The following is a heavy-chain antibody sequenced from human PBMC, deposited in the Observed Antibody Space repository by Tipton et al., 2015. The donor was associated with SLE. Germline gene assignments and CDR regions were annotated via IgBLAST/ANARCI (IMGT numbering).Heavy chain of an antibody. J-gene: IGHJ4*02. CDR2: IYSGGST. V-gene: IGHV3-23*03. D-gene: IGHD6-19*01. CDR3: AIAVAGTLFFDY. CDR1: GFTFSSYA. Sequence: SLRLSCAASGFTFSSYAMSWVRQAPGKGLEWVSVIYSGGSTYYADSVKGRFTISRDNSKNTLYLQMNSLRAEDTAVYYCAIAVAGTLFFDYWGQGTLVTVSS.